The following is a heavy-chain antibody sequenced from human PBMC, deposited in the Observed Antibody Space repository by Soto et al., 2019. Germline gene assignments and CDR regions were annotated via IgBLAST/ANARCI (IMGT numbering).Heavy chain of an antibody. V-gene: IGHV3-30-3*01. Sequence: GGSLRLSCAASGFIFSSYAMHWVRQAPGKGLEWVAVTSYDGSNKYYADSVKGRFTISRDNSKNTLYLQMNSLRAEDTAVYYCGRDWGVVSGYALDYWGQGTLVTVSS. CDR3: GRDWGVVSGYALDY. CDR2: TSYDGSNK. J-gene: IGHJ4*02. CDR1: GFIFSSYA. D-gene: IGHD3-22*01.